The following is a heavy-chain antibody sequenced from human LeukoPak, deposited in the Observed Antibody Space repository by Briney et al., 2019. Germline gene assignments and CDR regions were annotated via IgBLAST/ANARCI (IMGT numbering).Heavy chain of an antibody. D-gene: IGHD2-2*02. CDR3: ATSTRDTASRYCSSTSCYNNWFDP. J-gene: IGHJ5*02. Sequence: GGSLRLSCAASGFTFDDYAMHWVRQAPGKGLEWVSGISWNSGNIGYADSVKGRFTISRDNAKNSLYLQMNSLRAEDTAVYYCATSTRDTASRYCSSTSCYNNWFDPWGQGTLVTVSS. V-gene: IGHV3-9*01. CDR1: GFTFDDYA. CDR2: ISWNSGNI.